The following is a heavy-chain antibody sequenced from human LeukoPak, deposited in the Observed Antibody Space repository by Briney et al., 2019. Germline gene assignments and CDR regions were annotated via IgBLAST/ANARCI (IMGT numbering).Heavy chain of an antibody. CDR2: IYYSGST. J-gene: IGHJ5*02. CDR1: VGSISSYY. D-gene: IGHD3-9*01. CDR3: ARARNYDILNRGDQHNWFDP. V-gene: IGHV4-59*01. Sequence: PSESVSLTRTVCVGSISSYYWSWLRQPPAKGLAGVGYIYYSGSTNYNPSLKSRVTISVDTSKTQFSLKLSSVTTADTAVYYCARARNYDILNRGDQHNWFDPWGQGTLVTVSS.